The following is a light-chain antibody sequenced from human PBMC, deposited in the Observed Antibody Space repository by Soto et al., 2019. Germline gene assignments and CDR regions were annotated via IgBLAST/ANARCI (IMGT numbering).Light chain of an antibody. CDR1: SSNIGSDT. V-gene: IGLV1-44*01. CDR3: ASWDDSLNGYV. Sequence: SELTQPPSASRTPGQRVTISCSGGSSNIGSDTVNWYQHLPGTAPKLLIYTNNQRPSGVPDRFSGSKSGTSASLTISGLQSEDEAEYYCASWDDSLNGYVFGPGTKVT. CDR2: TNN. J-gene: IGLJ1*01.